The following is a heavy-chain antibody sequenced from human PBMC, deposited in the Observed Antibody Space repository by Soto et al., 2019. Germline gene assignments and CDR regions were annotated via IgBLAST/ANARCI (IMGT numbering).Heavy chain of an antibody. Sequence: AGGSLRLSCAASGFTFSSYSMNWVRQAPGKGLEWVSSISSSSSYIYYADSVKGRFTISRDNAKNSLYLQMNSLRAEDTAVYYFARVSQGRFLEWPGDYYYYMDVWGKGTTDPVSS. CDR1: GFTFSSYS. D-gene: IGHD3-3*01. V-gene: IGHV3-21*01. CDR2: ISSSSSYI. J-gene: IGHJ6*03. CDR3: ARVSQGRFLEWPGDYYYYMDV.